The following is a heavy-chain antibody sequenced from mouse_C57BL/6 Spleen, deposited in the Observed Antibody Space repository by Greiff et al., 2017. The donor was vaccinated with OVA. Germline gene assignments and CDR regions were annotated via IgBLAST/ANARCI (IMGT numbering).Heavy chain of an antibody. J-gene: IGHJ2*01. CDR3: TRRVVATDY. V-gene: IGHV1-15*01. CDR2: IDPETGGT. D-gene: IGHD1-1*01. CDR1: GYTFTDYE. Sequence: QVQLQQSGAELVRPGASVTLSCKASGYTFTDYEMHWVKQTPVHGLEWIGAIDPETGGTAYNQKFQGKAILTADKSSSTAYMELRSLTSEDSAVYYCTRRVVATDYWGQGTTLTVSS.